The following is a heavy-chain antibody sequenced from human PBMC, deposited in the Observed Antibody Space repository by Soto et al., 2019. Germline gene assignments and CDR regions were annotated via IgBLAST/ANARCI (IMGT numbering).Heavy chain of an antibody. CDR2: ISGYNAKT. J-gene: IGHJ6*02. Sequence: ASVKVSCKASGYMFTNYGINWVRQAPGQGLEWMGWISGYNAKTKYAQEFQGRVTITADESTSTAYMELSSLRSEDTAVYYCARAVWELSSGMDVWGQGTTVTVSS. CDR3: ARAVWELSSGMDV. D-gene: IGHD1-26*01. CDR1: GYMFTNYG. V-gene: IGHV1-18*04.